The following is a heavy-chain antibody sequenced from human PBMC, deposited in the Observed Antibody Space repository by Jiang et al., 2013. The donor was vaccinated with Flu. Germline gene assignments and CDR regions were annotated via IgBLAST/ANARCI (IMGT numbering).Heavy chain of an antibody. CDR1: GFIVSNNY. CDR2: IFSGGST. V-gene: IGHV3-66*02. J-gene: IGHJ4*02. D-gene: IGHD5/OR15-5a*01. CDR3: ARASTMVTPGDY. Sequence: VQLVESGGGLVQPGGSLRLSCAASGFIVSNNYMSWVRQVPGKGLECVSVIFSGGSTYYADSVKGRFTISRDNSKNTLYLQMNSLRTEDTAMYYCARASTMVTPGDYWGQGTLVTVSS.